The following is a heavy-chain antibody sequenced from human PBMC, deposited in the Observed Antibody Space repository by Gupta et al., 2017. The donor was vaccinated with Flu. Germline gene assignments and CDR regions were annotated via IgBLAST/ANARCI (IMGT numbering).Heavy chain of an antibody. J-gene: IGHJ6*02. D-gene: IGHD4-11*01. Sequence: QVQLQQWGAGLLKPSETLSLTCAVYGGSFSGYYWSWIRQPPGKGLEWIGEINHSGSTNYNPSLKSRVTISVDTSKNQFSLKLSSVTAADTAVYYCARVSALSNDSRVFLSGMDVGGQGTTVTVSS. CDR1: GGSFSGYY. CDR3: ARVSALSNDSRVFLSGMDV. V-gene: IGHV4-34*01. CDR2: INHSGST.